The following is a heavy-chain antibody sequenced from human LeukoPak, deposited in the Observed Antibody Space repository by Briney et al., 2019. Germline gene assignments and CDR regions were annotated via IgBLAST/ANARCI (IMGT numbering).Heavy chain of an antibody. CDR1: GFTFSSYA. CDR3: AKLLGGYYPLYYFDY. CDR2: IRYDGSNK. V-gene: IGHV3-30*02. Sequence: PGGSLRLSCAASGFTFSSYAMHWVRQAPGKGLEWVAFIRYDGSNKYYADSVKGRFTISRDNSKNTLYLQMNSLRAEDTAVYYCAKLLGGYYPLYYFDYWGQGTLVTVSS. D-gene: IGHD3-22*01. J-gene: IGHJ4*02.